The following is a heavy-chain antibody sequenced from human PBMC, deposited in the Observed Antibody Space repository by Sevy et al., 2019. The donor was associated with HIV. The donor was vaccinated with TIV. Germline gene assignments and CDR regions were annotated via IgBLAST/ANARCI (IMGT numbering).Heavy chain of an antibody. CDR1: GDSVSSNSAA. V-gene: IGHV6-1*01. CDR2: TYYRSKWYN. J-gene: IGHJ6*02. D-gene: IGHD2-8*02. CDR3: ARDRAGYCTGGVCYYYYGMDV. Sequence: QSQTLSLTCAISGDSVSSNSAAWNWIRQSPSRGLEWLGRTYYRSKWYNDYAVSVKSRITINPDTSKNQFSLQLNSVTPVDTAVYYCARDRAGYCTGGVCYYYYGMDVWGQGTTVTVSS.